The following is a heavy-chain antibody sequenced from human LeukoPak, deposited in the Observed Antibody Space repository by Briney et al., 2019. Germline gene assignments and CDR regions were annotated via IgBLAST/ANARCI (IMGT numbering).Heavy chain of an antibody. Sequence: GGSLRLSCAASGFTFSSYAMSWVRQAPGKGLEWVSAISGSGGSTYYADSVKGRFTISRDDSKNTLYLHMHSLRAEDTAVYYCARAPNWRFDHWGQGTLVTVSS. V-gene: IGHV3-23*01. CDR1: GFTFSSYA. D-gene: IGHD1-1*01. CDR3: ARAPNWRFDH. J-gene: IGHJ4*02. CDR2: ISGSGGST.